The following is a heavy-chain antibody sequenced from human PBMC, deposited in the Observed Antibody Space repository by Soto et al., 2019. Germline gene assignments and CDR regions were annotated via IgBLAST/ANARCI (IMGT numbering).Heavy chain of an antibody. CDR3: ASHYDSSGYYLH. V-gene: IGHV4-59*01. J-gene: IGHJ4*02. D-gene: IGHD3-22*01. CDR2: IYYSGST. CDR1: GGSISSYY. Sequence: PXGTLSLTCTESGGSISSYYWSWIRQPPGKGLEWIGYIYYSGSTNYNPSLKSRVTISVDTSKNQFSLKLSSVTAADTAVYYCASHYDSSGYYLHWGQGTLVTVSS.